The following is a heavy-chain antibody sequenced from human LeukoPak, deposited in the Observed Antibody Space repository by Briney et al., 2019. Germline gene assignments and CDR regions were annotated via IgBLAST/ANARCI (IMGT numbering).Heavy chain of an antibody. D-gene: IGHD3-10*01. CDR1: GFTFSDYY. J-gene: IGHJ3*02. CDR2: ISSSGSTI. Sequence: KSGGSLRLSCAASGFTFSDYYMSWIRQAPGKGLEWVSYISSSGSTIYYADSVKGRFTISRDNAKKSLYLQMNSLRAEDTAVYYCAREGTYLWGAFDIWGQGTMVTVSS. V-gene: IGHV3-11*01. CDR3: AREGTYLWGAFDI.